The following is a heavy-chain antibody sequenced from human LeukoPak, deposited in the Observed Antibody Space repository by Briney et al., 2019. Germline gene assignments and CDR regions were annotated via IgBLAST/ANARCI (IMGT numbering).Heavy chain of an antibody. CDR1: GGSFSSYY. CDR3: AMNWGTGRTLDY. D-gene: IGHD7-27*01. V-gene: IGHV4-34*01. CDR2: INHSGGT. Sequence: SETLSLTCAVYGGSFSSYYWSWIRQPPGKGLECIGEINHSGGTNHNPSLKSRVTISVDTSKNQFSLKLSSVTAADTAVYYCAMNWGTGRTLDYWGQGTLVTVSS. J-gene: IGHJ4*02.